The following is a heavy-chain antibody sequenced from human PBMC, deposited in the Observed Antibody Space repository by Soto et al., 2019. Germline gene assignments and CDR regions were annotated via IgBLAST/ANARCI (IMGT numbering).Heavy chain of an antibody. CDR2: IYYSGNT. V-gene: IGHV4-39*01. CDR3: ARLYGGNSVPPAFDY. Sequence: KPSETLSLTCTVSGGSISSSSFYWGWIRQPPGKGLEWIGIIYYSGNTYYNPSLKSRVTISVDTSKNQFSLKLSSVTAADTAVYYCARLYGGNSVPPAFDYWGQGTLVTVSS. CDR1: GGSISSSSFY. D-gene: IGHD4-17*01. J-gene: IGHJ4*01.